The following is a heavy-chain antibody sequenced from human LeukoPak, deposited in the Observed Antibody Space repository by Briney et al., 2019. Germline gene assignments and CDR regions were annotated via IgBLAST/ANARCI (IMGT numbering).Heavy chain of an antibody. Sequence: GASVKVSCKASGYTFTGYYMHWVRQAPGQGLEWMGWINPNSGGTNYAQKFQGRVTMTRDTSISTAYMELSRLRSDDTAVYYCARGGHHDILTGPFDYWGQGTLVTVSS. J-gene: IGHJ4*02. CDR3: ARGGHHDILTGPFDY. D-gene: IGHD3-9*01. CDR1: GYTFTGYY. CDR2: INPNSGGT. V-gene: IGHV1-2*02.